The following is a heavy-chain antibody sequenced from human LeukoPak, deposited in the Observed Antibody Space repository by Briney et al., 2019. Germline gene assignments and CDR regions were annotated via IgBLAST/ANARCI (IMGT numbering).Heavy chain of an antibody. CDR2: MNPNSGNT. CDR1: GYTFTSYD. J-gene: IGHJ6*02. D-gene: IGHD2-2*01. CDR3: ARWTSSTNRNYYYSYGMDV. V-gene: IGHV1-8*01. Sequence: GASVKVSCKASGYTFTSYDINWVRQATGQGLEWMGWMNPNSGNTGYAQKFQGRVTMTRNTSISTAYMELSSLRSEDTAVYYCARWTSSTNRNYYYSYGMDVWGQGTTVTVSS.